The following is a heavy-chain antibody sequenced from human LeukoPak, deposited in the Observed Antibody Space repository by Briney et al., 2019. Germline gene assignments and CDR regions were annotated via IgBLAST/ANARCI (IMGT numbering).Heavy chain of an antibody. Sequence: SGPTLVNPTETLTLTCAFSGFSLSTGRVGVGWVRQAPGKAPEWLALIYGHNDKRYSSSLKSRLTIARDTSKNDLILTMTNMDPMDTGTYYCALPSGYWGQGILVTVSS. CDR2: IYGHNDK. D-gene: IGHD5-12*01. CDR3: ALPSGY. V-gene: IGHV2-5*01. J-gene: IGHJ1*01. CDR1: GFSLSTGRVG.